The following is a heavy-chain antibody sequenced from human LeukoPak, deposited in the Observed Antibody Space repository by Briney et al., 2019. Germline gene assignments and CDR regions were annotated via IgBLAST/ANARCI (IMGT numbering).Heavy chain of an antibody. V-gene: IGHV3-33*01. CDR3: ARGDCSGGSCYPSFVY. J-gene: IGHJ4*02. CDR1: GFTFSTYV. D-gene: IGHD2-15*01. Sequence: GRSLRLSCAASGFTFSTYVMHWVREAPGKGLEGGAVIWYDGSNKYYADSVKGRFTISRDNSKNTLYLQMNSLRAEDTAVYYCARGDCSGGSCYPSFVYWGQGTLVTVSS. CDR2: IWYDGSNK.